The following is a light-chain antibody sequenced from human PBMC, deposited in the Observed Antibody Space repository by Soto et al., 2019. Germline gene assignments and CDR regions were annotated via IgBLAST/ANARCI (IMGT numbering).Light chain of an antibody. V-gene: IGLV2-14*01. J-gene: IGLJ3*02. CDR1: SNDVGTYNF. Sequence: QAVVTQPASVSGSPGQSITISCTGTSNDVGTYNFVSWYQQHSGKAPKLMIYEVTNRAPGVSNRFSGSKSGNTASLTVSGLQAEDEADYYCSSYTTNSAWVFGGGTKLTVL. CDR2: EVT. CDR3: SSYTTNSAWV.